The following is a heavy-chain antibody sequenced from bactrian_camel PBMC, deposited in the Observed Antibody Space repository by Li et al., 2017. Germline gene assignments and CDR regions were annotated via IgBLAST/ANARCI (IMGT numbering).Heavy chain of an antibody. D-gene: IGHD1*01. CDR1: GFTYGGIC. CDR2: ITADGIG. J-gene: IGHJ4*01. V-gene: IGHV3S1*01. CDR3: ATHDGEWSWQYNY. Sequence: VQLVESGGGSVETGGSLRLSCVGSGFTYGGICMGWFRQAAGKEREWVSTITADGIGKYTDSVQGRFTISQDKEKNTLYLQMNSLKSEDTALYYCATHDGEWSWQYNYWGQGTQVTV.